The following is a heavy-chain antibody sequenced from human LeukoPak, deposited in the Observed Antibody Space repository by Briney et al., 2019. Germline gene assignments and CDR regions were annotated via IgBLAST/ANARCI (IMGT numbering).Heavy chain of an antibody. Sequence: SETLSLTCAVYGGSFSGYYWSWIRQPPGKGLEWIGSVYYSGSTYYNPSLKSRVTISVDTSKNQFSPKLASVTAADTAVYYCARQEEIVVTNWFDPWGQGTLVTVSS. V-gene: IGHV4-34*01. CDR3: ARQEEIVVTNWFDP. J-gene: IGHJ5*02. CDR2: VYYSGST. D-gene: IGHD3-22*01. CDR1: GGSFSGYY.